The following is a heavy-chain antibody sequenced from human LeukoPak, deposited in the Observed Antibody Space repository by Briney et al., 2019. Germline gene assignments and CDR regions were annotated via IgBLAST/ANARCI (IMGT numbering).Heavy chain of an antibody. CDR3: ARNREYSGYGNYYYMDV. CDR2: INHSGST. D-gene: IGHD5-12*01. Sequence: SETLSLTCAVYGGSFSGYYWSWIRQPPGKGLEWIGEINHSGSTNYNPSLKSRVTVSVDTSKSQLSLKLSSVTAADTAVYYCARNREYSGYGNYYYMDVWGKGTTVTVSS. V-gene: IGHV4-34*01. CDR1: GGSFSGYY. J-gene: IGHJ6*03.